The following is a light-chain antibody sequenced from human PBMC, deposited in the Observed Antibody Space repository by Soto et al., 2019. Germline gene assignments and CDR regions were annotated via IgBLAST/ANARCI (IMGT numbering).Light chain of an antibody. CDR1: RSDIGSYNY. Sequence: QSALTQPASVSGSPGQSITISCSGTRSDIGSYNYVAWYQQFPGKTPKILIYGVSNRPSGVSSRFSGSKSGNTASLTISGLQAEDEADYYCQVWDASSDHRGVFGTGTKLTVL. J-gene: IGLJ1*01. CDR2: GVS. CDR3: QVWDASSDHRGV. V-gene: IGLV2-14*01.